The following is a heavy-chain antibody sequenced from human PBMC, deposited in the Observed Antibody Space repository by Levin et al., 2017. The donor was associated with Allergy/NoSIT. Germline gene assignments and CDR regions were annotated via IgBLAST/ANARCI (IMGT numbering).Heavy chain of an antibody. J-gene: IGHJ3*02. Sequence: LSLTCAASGFTFSSYGMHWVRQAPGKWLEWVAVISSDGRKKFYADSVKGRFTISRDNSKNTLDLQMNSLRAEDTAVYYCAKDVYGSGWYPLGNDAFEMWGQGTKVSVSS. CDR1: GFTFSSYG. D-gene: IGHD6-19*01. CDR2: ISSDGRKK. CDR3: AKDVYGSGWYPLGNDAFEM. V-gene: IGHV3-30*18.